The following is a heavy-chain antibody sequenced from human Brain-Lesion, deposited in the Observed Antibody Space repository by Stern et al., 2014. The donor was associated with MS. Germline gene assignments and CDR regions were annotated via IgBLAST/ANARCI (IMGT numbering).Heavy chain of an antibody. CDR2: VSYDGSNK. J-gene: IGHJ5*02. Sequence: VQLVESGGGVVQPGRPLRLSCVASGFTFGSCAMHWVRQAPGKGLEGEAGVSYDGSNKYYADSVKGRFTISRDNSQNTLYMQMSSLRPEDTAVYYCAKDRQYLTYFFDHWGQGSLVTVSS. V-gene: IGHV3-30*18. CDR3: AKDRQYLTYFFDH. D-gene: IGHD2/OR15-2a*01. CDR1: GFTFGSCA.